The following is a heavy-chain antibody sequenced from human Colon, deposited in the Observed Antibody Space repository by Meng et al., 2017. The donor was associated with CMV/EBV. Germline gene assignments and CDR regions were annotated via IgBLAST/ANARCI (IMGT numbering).Heavy chain of an antibody. V-gene: IGHV1-2*02. J-gene: IGHJ6*02. CDR3: AKAVAASDYYYRGMDV. D-gene: IGHD6-19*01. CDR2: INPYSGIT. Sequence: ASVKVSCKASGYPFTDYYIHWVRQAPGQGLEWVGWINPYSGITNYAQKFQGRVTMTRDTSITTAYMELTRLTSDDTAKYYCAKAVAASDYYYRGMDVWGQGTTVTVSS. CDR1: GYPFTDYY.